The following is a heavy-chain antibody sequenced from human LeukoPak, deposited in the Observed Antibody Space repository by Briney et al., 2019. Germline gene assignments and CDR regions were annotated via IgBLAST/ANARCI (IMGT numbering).Heavy chain of an antibody. V-gene: IGHV1-8*03. CDR2: MNPNSGNT. CDR1: GYTFTSYD. J-gene: IGHJ4*02. D-gene: IGHD2-21*01. Sequence: ASVKVSCKASGYTFTSYDINWVRQATGQGLEWMGWMNPNSGNTGYAQKFQGRVTITRNTSISTAYMELSSLRSEDTAVYYCASSLGYCGGDCYFDYWGQGTLVTVSS. CDR3: ASSLGYCGGDCYFDY.